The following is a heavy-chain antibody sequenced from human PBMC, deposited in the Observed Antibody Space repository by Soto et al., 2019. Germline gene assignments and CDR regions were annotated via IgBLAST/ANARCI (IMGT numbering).Heavy chain of an antibody. CDR2: IWYDGSNK. V-gene: IGHV3-33*01. CDR3: ARERYSSRSVPWKYYYYYMDV. CDR1: GFTFSSYG. J-gene: IGHJ6*03. D-gene: IGHD6-13*01. Sequence: AGGSLRLSCAASGFTFSSYGMHWVRQAPGKGLEWVAVIWYDGSNKYYADSVKGRFTISRDNSKNTLYLQMNSLRAEDTAVYYCARERYSSRSVPWKYYYYYMDVWGKGTTVTVSS.